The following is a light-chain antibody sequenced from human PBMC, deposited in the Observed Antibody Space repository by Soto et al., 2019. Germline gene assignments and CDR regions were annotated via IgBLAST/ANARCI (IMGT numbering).Light chain of an antibody. CDR3: QQYGSSPPLT. V-gene: IGKV3-20*01. J-gene: IGKJ5*01. Sequence: EIVLTQSPGTLSLSPGERATLSCRASQSVSSSYLAWYQQKPGQAPRLLIYGASSRATGSPDRFSGSGSGTDFTLTSSRLEPEDFGVYYCQQYGSSPPLTFGQGTRLEIK. CDR1: QSVSSSY. CDR2: GAS.